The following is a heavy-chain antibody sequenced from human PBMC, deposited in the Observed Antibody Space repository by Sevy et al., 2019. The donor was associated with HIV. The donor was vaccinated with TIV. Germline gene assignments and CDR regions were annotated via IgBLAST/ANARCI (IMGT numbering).Heavy chain of an antibody. CDR2: TYYRSKRYS. CDR1: GDSVSTSSAT. J-gene: IGHJ6*02. V-gene: IGHV6-1*01. CDR3: ARGDELNSYYYGMDV. Sequence: SQTLSLTCAISGDSVSTSSATWNWFRQSPSRGLEWLGRTYYRSKRYSVYEVSVKGRVTINPDTSKNQFSLHLESVTPEDTAVYFCARGDELNSYYYGMDVWGQGTTVTVSS. D-gene: IGHD1-7*01.